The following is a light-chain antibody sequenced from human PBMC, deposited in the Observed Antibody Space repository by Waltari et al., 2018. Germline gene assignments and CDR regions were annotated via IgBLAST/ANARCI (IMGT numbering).Light chain of an antibody. CDR3: SSFAGTHHVV. Sequence: QSALTQPPSASGSPGQSVTISCTGTSSDIGDSNYFSWYQQHPGKVPKLMIYDVYKRPSGVPDRFSGYKSGNTAFLTVSGLQGEDEADYYCSSFAGTHHVVFGGGTKLTVL. CDR2: DVY. J-gene: IGLJ2*01. CDR1: SSDIGDSNY. V-gene: IGLV2-8*01.